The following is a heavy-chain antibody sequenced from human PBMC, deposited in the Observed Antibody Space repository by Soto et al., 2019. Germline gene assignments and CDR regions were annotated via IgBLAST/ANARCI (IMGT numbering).Heavy chain of an antibody. D-gene: IGHD6-19*01. Sequence: GGSLRLSCAASGFTVSSNYMSWVRQAPGKGLEWVSVIYSGGSTYYADSVKGRFTISRDNSKNTLYLQMNSLRAEDTAVYYCARDLAVAVTDAFDIWGQGTMVTVSS. CDR1: GFTVSSNY. V-gene: IGHV3-66*02. J-gene: IGHJ3*02. CDR3: ARDLAVAVTDAFDI. CDR2: IYSGGST.